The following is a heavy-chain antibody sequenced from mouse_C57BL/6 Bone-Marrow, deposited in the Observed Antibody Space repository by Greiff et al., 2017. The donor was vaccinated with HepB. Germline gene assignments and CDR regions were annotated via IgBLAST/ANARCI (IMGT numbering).Heavy chain of an antibody. J-gene: IGHJ4*01. D-gene: IGHD6-1*01. CDR3: GASDGVYAMDY. Sequence: VQLQESGPELVKPGASVKISCKASSYAFSSSWMNWVKQRPGKGLEWIGRIYPGDGDTNYNGKFKGKATLTADKSSSTAYMQLSSLTSEDSAVYFCGASDGVYAMDYWGQGTSVTVSS. V-gene: IGHV1-82*01. CDR1: SYAFSSSW. CDR2: IYPGDGDT.